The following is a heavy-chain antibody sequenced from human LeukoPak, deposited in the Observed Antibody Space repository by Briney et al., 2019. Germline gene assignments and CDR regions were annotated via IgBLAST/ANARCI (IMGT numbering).Heavy chain of an antibody. Sequence: SETLSLTCTVSGYSISSGYNWGWIRQPPGEGLEWIGSIYHSGSTYYNPSLKSRVTISVDTSKNQFSLKLSSVTAADTAVYYCARGNWNDVVGYYFDYWGQGTLVTVSS. CDR3: ARGNWNDVVGYYFDY. CDR1: GYSISSGYN. CDR2: IYHSGST. V-gene: IGHV4-38-2*02. J-gene: IGHJ4*02. D-gene: IGHD1-1*01.